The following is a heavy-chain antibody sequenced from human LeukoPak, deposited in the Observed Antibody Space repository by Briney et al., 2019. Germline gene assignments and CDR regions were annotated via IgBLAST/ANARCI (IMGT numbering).Heavy chain of an antibody. CDR1: GGFFSGYY. CDR3: ARTRRSGGSCCYSIGN. V-gene: IGHV4-34*01. J-gene: IGHJ1*01. CDR2: INHSGST. Sequence: SETLSLTCAVYGGFFSGYYSLGTRQPPGKGLEWIGEINHSGSTNYNPSLKSRVTISVCTSKNQFSLKLSSVTAADTAVYYCARTRRSGGSCCYSIGNWGPETLVTVSS. D-gene: IGHD2-15*01.